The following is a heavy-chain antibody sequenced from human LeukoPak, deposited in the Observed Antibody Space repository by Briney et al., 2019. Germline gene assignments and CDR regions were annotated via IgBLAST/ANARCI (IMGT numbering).Heavy chain of an antibody. J-gene: IGHJ4*02. CDR1: GFTFSNYW. CDR3: AGGRLVATSKAVAIDY. D-gene: IGHD5-12*01. CDR2: INERGSST. Sequence: GGSLRLSCAASGFTFSNYWMHWVRKAPGKGLVWVSRINERGSSTSYADSVKGRFTISRDNAKNTLYLQMNNLRADDTAVYYCAGGRLVATSKAVAIDYWGQGTLVTVSS. V-gene: IGHV3-74*01.